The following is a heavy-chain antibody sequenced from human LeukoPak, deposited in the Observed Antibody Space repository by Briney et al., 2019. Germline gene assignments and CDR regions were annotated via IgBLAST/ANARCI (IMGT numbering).Heavy chain of an antibody. CDR2: IYYSGST. V-gene: IGHV4-38-2*02. J-gene: IGHJ5*02. Sequence: SETLSLTCSVTDYSISRDYYWGWIRQPPGKGLEWIGSIYYSGSTHYNPSLKSRVTISGDTSKNQFSLNLSSVTAADTAVYYCARTYKRGYDWFDPWGQGTLVTVSS. CDR1: DYSISRDYY. CDR3: ARTYKRGYDWFDP. D-gene: IGHD5-18*01.